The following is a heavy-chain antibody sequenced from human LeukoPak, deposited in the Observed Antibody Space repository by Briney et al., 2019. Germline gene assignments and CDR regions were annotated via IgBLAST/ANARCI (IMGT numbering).Heavy chain of an antibody. D-gene: IGHD6-19*01. Sequence: EASVKVPCKASGYTFTSYAMNWVRQAPGQGLEWMGWINTNTGNPTYAQGFTGRFVFSLDTSVSTAYLQISSLKAEDTAVYYCARGGSSGITGYFDLWGRGTLVTVSS. V-gene: IGHV7-4-1*02. CDR2: INTNTGNP. J-gene: IGHJ2*01. CDR3: ARGGSSGITGYFDL. CDR1: GYTFTSYA.